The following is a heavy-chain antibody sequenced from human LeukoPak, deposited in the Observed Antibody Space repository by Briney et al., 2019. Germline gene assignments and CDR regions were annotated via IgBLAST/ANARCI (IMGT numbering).Heavy chain of an antibody. CDR1: GYTFTSYG. CDR3: ARDRGYDILTGYFSYYYGMDV. J-gene: IGHJ6*02. Sequence: GASVKVSCKASGYTFTSYGISWVRQAPGPGLEWMGWISAYNGNTNYAQKLQGRVTMTTDTSTSTAYMELRSLRSDDTAVYYCARDRGYDILTGYFSYYYGMDVWGQGTTVTVSS. V-gene: IGHV1-18*01. CDR2: ISAYNGNT. D-gene: IGHD3-9*01.